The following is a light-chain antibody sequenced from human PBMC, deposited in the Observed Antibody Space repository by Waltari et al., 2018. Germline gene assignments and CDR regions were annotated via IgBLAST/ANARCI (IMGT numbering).Light chain of an antibody. Sequence: QSALTQPPSASGSPGQSITISCTGLSIDVEGYDPVFWYQQHPGKAPKRLLYEVTKRPSGVPDRFSGSKSDNTASLAVSGLQAEDEADYYCSSYAGGSSLMFGGGTKLTVL. CDR3: SSYAGGSSLM. CDR1: SIDVEGYDP. CDR2: EVT. J-gene: IGLJ3*02. V-gene: IGLV2-8*01.